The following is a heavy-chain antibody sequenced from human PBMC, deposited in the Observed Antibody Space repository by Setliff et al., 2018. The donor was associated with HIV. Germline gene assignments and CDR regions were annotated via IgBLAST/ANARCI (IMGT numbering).Heavy chain of an antibody. CDR2: IYHSGST. CDR3: ARGVVGATYDVFDI. Sequence: SETLTLTCAVSGGSISSSDWWSWVRQPPGKGLEWIGEIYHSGSTNYNSSLKSRVTISVDKSKNQFSLKLSSVTAADTAVYYCARGVVGATYDVFDIWAQGTMVTVSS. D-gene: IGHD1-26*01. V-gene: IGHV4-4*02. J-gene: IGHJ3*02. CDR1: GGSISSSDW.